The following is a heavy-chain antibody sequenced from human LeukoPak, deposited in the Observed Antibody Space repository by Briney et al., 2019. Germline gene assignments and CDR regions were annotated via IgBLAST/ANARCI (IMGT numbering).Heavy chain of an antibody. CDR3: ARDQRVTGRPDIDY. CDR1: GFTFRNHW. CDR2: IGSDGSST. V-gene: IGHV3-74*03. D-gene: IGHD6-6*01. J-gene: IGHJ4*02. Sequence: PGGSLSLSCAASGFTFRNHWMHWVRHTPGKGLVWVSRIGSDGSSTTYADSVKGRFTISRDNAKNTLYLQMNNLRAEDTAMYYCARDQRVTGRPDIDYWGQGTLVIVSS.